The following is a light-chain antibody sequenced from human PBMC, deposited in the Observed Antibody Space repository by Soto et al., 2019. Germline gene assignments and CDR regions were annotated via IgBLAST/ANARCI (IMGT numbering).Light chain of an antibody. Sequence: EVVMTQSPATLSVSQGERATLSCRASQTINSNLAWYQQKPGQAPRLLIHGATTRATGIPGRFSGSGSGTEFTLTISSLQSEDIAVYYCQQYNYWPPRTFGQGTKVDSK. CDR2: GAT. CDR1: QTINSN. V-gene: IGKV3-15*01. J-gene: IGKJ1*01. CDR3: QQYNYWPPRT.